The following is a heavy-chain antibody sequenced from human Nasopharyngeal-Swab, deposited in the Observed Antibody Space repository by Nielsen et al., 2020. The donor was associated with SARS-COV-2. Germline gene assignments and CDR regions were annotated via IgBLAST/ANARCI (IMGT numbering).Heavy chain of an antibody. CDR1: GFTFDDYA. J-gene: IGHJ4*02. CDR3: ARDQAYYDSSGLDY. CDR2: ISWNSGSI. D-gene: IGHD3-22*01. V-gene: IGHV3-9*01. Sequence: SLKISCAASGFTFDDYAMHWVRQAPGKGLEWVSGISWNSGSIGYADSVKGRFTISRDNAKNSLYLQMNSLRAEDTAVYYCARDQAYYDSSGLDYWGQGTLVTVSS.